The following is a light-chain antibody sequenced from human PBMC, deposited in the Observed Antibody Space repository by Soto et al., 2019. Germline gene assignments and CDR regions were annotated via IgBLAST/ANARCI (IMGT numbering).Light chain of an antibody. V-gene: IGKV3-11*01. CDR2: DAS. J-gene: IGKJ5*01. CDR3: QQRSNWPPSIT. Sequence: EIVLTQSPATLSLSPGERATLSCRASQSVSSYLAWYQQKPGQAPRLLIYDASNRATGIPARFSGSGSGTDFTLTISSREPEDLAVYYCQQRSNWPPSITFGQGTRLEIK. CDR1: QSVSSY.